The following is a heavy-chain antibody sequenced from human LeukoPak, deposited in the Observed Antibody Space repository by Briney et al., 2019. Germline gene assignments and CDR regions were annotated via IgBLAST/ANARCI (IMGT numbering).Heavy chain of an antibody. D-gene: IGHD2-15*01. J-gene: IGHJ4*02. V-gene: IGHV3-30*02. CDR1: GFIFNTYG. Sequence: GGSLRLSCAASGFIFNTYGMHWVRQAPGKGLEWVTFIRYNGNDKYYADSVRGRFTISRDNSKNTLYLQMNSLRAEDTAVYYCAKALWPFCSGGSCYGALDYWGQGTLVTVSS. CDR3: AKALWPFCSGGSCYGALDY. CDR2: IRYNGNDK.